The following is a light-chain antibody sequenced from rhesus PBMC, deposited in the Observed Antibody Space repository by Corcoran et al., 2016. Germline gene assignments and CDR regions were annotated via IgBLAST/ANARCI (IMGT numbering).Light chain of an antibody. Sequence: DIQMSQSPSSLSASVGDRVTITCRASQGISSYLNWYKQKPGKAPKLLIYYTNSLESGVPSRFSGSGSGTEFTFTISSLHPEDFATYYCQQGNSNPLTFGGGTRVELK. J-gene: IGKJ4*01. CDR3: QQGNSNPLT. CDR2: YTN. V-gene: IGKV1-32*02. CDR1: QGISSY.